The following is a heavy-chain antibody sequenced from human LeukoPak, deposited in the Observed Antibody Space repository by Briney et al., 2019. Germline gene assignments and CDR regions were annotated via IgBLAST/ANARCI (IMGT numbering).Heavy chain of an antibody. V-gene: IGHV1-18*01. CDR2: ISAYNGNT. CDR3: ARDRIAAAGPGHYYYDYGMDV. D-gene: IGHD6-13*01. Sequence: ASVKVSCKASGYTFTSYGISWVRQAPGQGLEWMGWISAYNGNTNYAQKLQGRVTMTTDTSTSTAYMELRSLRSDDTAVYYCARDRIAAAGPGHYYYDYGMDVWGQGTTVTVSS. J-gene: IGHJ6*02. CDR1: GYTFTSYG.